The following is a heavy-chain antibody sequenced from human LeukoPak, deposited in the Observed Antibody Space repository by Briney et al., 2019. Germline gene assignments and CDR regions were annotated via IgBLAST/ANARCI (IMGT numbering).Heavy chain of an antibody. CDR3: ATAVAGPPFDY. J-gene: IGHJ4*02. CDR2: IYSADST. V-gene: IGHV3-53*01. CDR1: GFTVSTNY. D-gene: IGHD6-19*01. Sequence: GGSLRLSCAASGFTVSTNYMSCVRQAPGKGLEWVSVIYSADSTYYADSVKGRFTISRDNSKNTLYLQMNSLRAEDTAVYYCATAVAGPPFDYWGQGTLVTVSS.